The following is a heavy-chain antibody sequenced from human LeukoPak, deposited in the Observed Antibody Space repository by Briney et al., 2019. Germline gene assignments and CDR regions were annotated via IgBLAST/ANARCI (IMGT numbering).Heavy chain of an antibody. CDR1: GFTFGSSP. Sequence: GGSLRLSCAASGFTFGSSPMHWVRQAPGKGLEWVAGVSHDGSGTYYTDSVKGRFSISRDNAKNTLFLQMNSLRPEDTALYYCAKEGDSSGHCDDFDIWGQGTMVTVSS. CDR2: VSHDGSGT. CDR3: AKEGDSSGHCDDFDI. D-gene: IGHD3-22*01. J-gene: IGHJ3*02. V-gene: IGHV3-30*04.